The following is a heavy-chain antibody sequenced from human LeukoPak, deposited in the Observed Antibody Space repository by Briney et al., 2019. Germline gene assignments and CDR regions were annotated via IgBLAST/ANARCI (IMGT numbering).Heavy chain of an antibody. V-gene: IGHV3-23*01. CDR3: AKYSYYSSRVNWFHP. Sequence: GGSLRLSCAASGFTFSSYAMSWVRQAPGKGLEWVSAISGSGGSTYYADSVKGRFTISRDNSKNTLYLQMNSLRAEDTAVYYCAKYSYYSSRVNWFHPWGQGTLVTVSS. CDR2: ISGSGGST. J-gene: IGHJ5*02. D-gene: IGHD3-10*01. CDR1: GFTFSSYA.